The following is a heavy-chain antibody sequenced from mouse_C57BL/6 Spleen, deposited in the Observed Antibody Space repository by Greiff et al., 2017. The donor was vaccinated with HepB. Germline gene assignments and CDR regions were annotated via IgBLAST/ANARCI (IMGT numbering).Heavy chain of an antibody. J-gene: IGHJ4*01. Sequence: VKLQQSGAELVKPGASVKISCKASGYAFSSYWMNWVKQRPGKGLEWIGQIYPGDGDTNYNGKFKGKATLTADKSSSTAYMQLSSLTSEDSAVYFCARSGGTVVATGDYWGQGTSVTVSS. CDR2: IYPGDGDT. CDR1: GYAFSSYW. D-gene: IGHD1-1*01. CDR3: ARSGGTVVATGDY. V-gene: IGHV1-80*01.